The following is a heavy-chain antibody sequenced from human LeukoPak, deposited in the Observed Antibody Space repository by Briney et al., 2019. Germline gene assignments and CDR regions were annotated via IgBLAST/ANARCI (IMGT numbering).Heavy chain of an antibody. Sequence: ASVKVSCKASGYTFTGYYMHWVRQAPGQGLEWMGWINPNSGGTNYAQKFQGRVTMTRDTSISTAYMELGRLRSDDTAVYYCALMCSGGSCWRYWGQGTLVTVSS. D-gene: IGHD2-15*01. CDR3: ALMCSGGSCWRY. CDR1: GYTFTGYY. V-gene: IGHV1-2*02. J-gene: IGHJ4*02. CDR2: INPNSGGT.